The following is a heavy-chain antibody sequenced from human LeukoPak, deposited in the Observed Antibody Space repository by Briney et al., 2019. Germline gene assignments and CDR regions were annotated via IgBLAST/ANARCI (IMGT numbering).Heavy chain of an antibody. Sequence: GGSLRLSCAASAFTFSCSWMSWVRQAPGKGLEWVANIKQDGSEKYYVDSVKGRFTISRDNAKNSLYLQMNSLRVEDTAVYYCLAGGNWGQGTLVTVSS. D-gene: IGHD3-16*01. CDR2: IKQDGSEK. V-gene: IGHV3-7*01. J-gene: IGHJ4*02. CDR3: LAGGN. CDR1: AFTFSCSW.